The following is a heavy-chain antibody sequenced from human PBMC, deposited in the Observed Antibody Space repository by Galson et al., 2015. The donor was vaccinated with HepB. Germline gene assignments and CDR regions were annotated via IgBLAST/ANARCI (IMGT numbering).Heavy chain of an antibody. CDR3: ARGGAIGVNSDLYN. CDR1: GYTFTGYA. J-gene: IGHJ4*02. CDR2: INPGTGDT. D-gene: IGHD3-16*02. Sequence: SVKVSCKASGYTFTGYAMHWVRQAPGQRLEWMGWINPGTGDTKYSQKFQGRVTVTRDTSASTAYMELSSLRSEDTAVYYCARGGAIGVNSDLYNWGQGTLVTVSS. V-gene: IGHV1-3*01.